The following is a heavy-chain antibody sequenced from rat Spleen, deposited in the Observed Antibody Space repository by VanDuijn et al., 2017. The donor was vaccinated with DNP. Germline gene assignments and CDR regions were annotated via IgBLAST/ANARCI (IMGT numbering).Heavy chain of an antibody. D-gene: IGHD1-4*01. CDR3: TTTLR. CDR2: ITRTGGNT. J-gene: IGHJ2*01. Sequence: EVQLVESGGDLVQPGRSLKLSCVASGFTFNNYWMTWIRQVPGKGLEWIASITRTGGNTYYPDSVKGRFTISRDNAKSTLYLQMDSLRSEDTATYYCTTTLRWGQGVMVTVSS. CDR1: GFTFNNYW. V-gene: IGHV5-31*01.